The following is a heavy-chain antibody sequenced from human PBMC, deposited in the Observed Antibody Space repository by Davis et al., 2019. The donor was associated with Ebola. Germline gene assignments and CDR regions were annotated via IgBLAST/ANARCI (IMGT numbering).Heavy chain of an antibody. V-gene: IGHV1-2*02. J-gene: IGHJ4*02. CDR3: ARDGSGSYYNYQFDY. CDR2: INPNSGAT. Sequence: ASVKVSCKASGYTFTGYYIHWVRQAPGQGLEWMGWINPNSGATIYAQKFQGRVTMTRDTSISTAFMELSRLRSDDTAVYYCARDGSGSYYNYQFDYWGQGTLVTVSS. D-gene: IGHD3-10*01. CDR1: GYTFTGYY.